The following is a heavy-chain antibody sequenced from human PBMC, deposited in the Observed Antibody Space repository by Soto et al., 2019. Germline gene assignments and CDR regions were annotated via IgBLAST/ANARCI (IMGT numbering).Heavy chain of an antibody. CDR3: ARGLRLAWLLPDDY. CDR1: GYTFTSYD. D-gene: IGHD3-3*01. Sequence: QVQLVQSGAEVKKPGASVKVSCKASGYTFTSYDINWVRQATGQGLEWMGWMNPNSGNTGYAQKFQGRVTMTRNTSISTANMELSSLRPEDTAVYYCARGLRLAWLLPDDYWGQGTLVTVSS. CDR2: MNPNSGNT. V-gene: IGHV1-8*01. J-gene: IGHJ4*02.